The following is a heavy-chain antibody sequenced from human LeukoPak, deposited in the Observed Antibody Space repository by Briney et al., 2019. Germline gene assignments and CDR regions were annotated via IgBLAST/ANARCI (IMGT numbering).Heavy chain of an antibody. CDR2: INWNGGST. Sequence: GGSLRLSCAASGFMFADHGMTWVRQVPGKGLEWVSGINWNGGSTGYVDSVKGRFTISRDDAKNVLFLQMNNLRAEDTAFYYCARGEWDLRDWGQGTLVIVSS. V-gene: IGHV3-20*04. J-gene: IGHJ4*02. D-gene: IGHD1-26*01. CDR1: GFMFADHG. CDR3: ARGEWDLRD.